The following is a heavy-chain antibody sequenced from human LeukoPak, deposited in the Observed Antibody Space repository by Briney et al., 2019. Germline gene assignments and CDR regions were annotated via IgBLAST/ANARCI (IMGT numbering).Heavy chain of an antibody. CDR3: ARGYSSSWYAGFDP. J-gene: IGHJ5*02. V-gene: IGHV4-34*01. D-gene: IGHD6-13*01. CDR1: GGSFSGYY. CDR2: INHSGST. Sequence: SETLSLTCAVYGGSFSGYYWSWIRQPPGKGLEWIGEINHSGSTNYNPSLKSRVTISVDTSKNQFSLKLSSVTAADTAVYYCARGYSSSWYAGFDPWGQGTLVTVSS.